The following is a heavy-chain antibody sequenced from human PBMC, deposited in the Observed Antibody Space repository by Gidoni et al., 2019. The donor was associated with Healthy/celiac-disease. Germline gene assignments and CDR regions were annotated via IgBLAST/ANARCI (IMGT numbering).Heavy chain of an antibody. CDR1: GYSFTSYS. D-gene: IGHD6-6*01. V-gene: IGHV5-51*01. J-gene: IGHJ6*02. CDR2: IYPGDSDT. Sequence: VLLVPSGAEAKTPGESRKTSCKGSGYSFTSYSTGWVRQMPGKGLEWMGIIYPGDSDTRYSPSFQGQVTISADKSISTAYLQWSSLKASDTAMYYCARHVVAARPFYYYYGMDVWAQGTTVTVSS. CDR3: ARHVVAARPFYYYYGMDV.